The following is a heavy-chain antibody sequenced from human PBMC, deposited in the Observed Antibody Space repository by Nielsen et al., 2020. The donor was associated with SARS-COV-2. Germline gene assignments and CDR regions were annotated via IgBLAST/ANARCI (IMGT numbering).Heavy chain of an antibody. CDR2: ISGSGGST. CDR1: GFTFSSYG. Sequence: GESLKISCAASGFTFSSYGMHWVRQAPGKGLEWVSAISGSGGSTYYADSVKGRFTISRDNSKNTLYLQMNSLRAEDTAVYYCANMASGWYYFDYWGQGTLVTVSS. V-gene: IGHV3-23*01. J-gene: IGHJ4*02. D-gene: IGHD6-19*01. CDR3: ANMASGWYYFDY.